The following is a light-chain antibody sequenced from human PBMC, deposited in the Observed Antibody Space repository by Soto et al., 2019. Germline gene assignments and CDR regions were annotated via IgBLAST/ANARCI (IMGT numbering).Light chain of an antibody. V-gene: IGLV2-14*01. J-gene: IGLJ1*01. CDR3: SSYTSSSTLYV. CDR2: EVS. CDR1: SSDVGCYNY. Sequence: QSALTQPASVSGSPGQSITISCSGTSSDVGCYNYVSWYQQHPGKAPKLLIYEVSNRPSGVSNRFSCSKSCNTASLTISGLQAEHEADYYCSSYTSSSTLYVFGTGTKLTL.